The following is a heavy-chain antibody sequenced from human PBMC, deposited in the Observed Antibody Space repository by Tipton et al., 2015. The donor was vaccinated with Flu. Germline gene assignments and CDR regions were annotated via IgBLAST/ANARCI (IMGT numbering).Heavy chain of an antibody. CDR2: ITGHNGNT. CDR1: GYSLNSYV. Sequence: QVQLVQSGAEVKKPGASVKVSCKASGYSLNSYVISWVRQAPGQGLEWMGWITGHNGNTNYAQKFQGRVTMTTDTSTSTAYMELRSLRSDDTAVYYCAREYHYGSGSYPYYFDSWGQGTLVTVSS. D-gene: IGHD3-10*01. J-gene: IGHJ4*02. V-gene: IGHV1-18*01. CDR3: AREYHYGSGSYPYYFDS.